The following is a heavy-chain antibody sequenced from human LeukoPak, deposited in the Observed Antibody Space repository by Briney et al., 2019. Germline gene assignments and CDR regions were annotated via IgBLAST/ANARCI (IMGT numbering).Heavy chain of an antibody. D-gene: IGHD3/OR15-3a*01. Sequence: GGSLRLSCAASGFTFSTHWTHWVRQAPGKGLVWVSRINTDGSSTTYADPVKGRFTISRDNAKNTLYLQMNSLRAEDTAVYYCAGDRGLAYFFHYWGQGALVTVSS. V-gene: IGHV3-74*01. CDR1: GFTFSTHW. CDR3: AGDRGLAYFFHY. J-gene: IGHJ4*02. CDR2: INTDGSST.